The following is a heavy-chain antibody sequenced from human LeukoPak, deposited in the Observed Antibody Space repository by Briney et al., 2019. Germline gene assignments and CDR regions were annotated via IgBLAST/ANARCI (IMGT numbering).Heavy chain of an antibody. D-gene: IGHD2-2*01. Sequence: GGSLRLSCAASGLTFSSNAMTWVRQAPGKGLEWVSSISGSDGRTYYADSVKGRFTVSRDNSKNTLYLQMNSLRAEDTAVYYCAKAVVPAAPSYYGMDVWAKGPRSPSP. V-gene: IGHV3-23*01. CDR3: AKAVVPAAPSYYGMDV. CDR1: GLTFSSNA. CDR2: ISGSDGRT. J-gene: IGHJ6*02.